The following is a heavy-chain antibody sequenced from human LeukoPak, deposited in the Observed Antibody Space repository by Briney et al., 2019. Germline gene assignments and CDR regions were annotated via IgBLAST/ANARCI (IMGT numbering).Heavy chain of an antibody. J-gene: IGHJ4*02. CDR3: TKRRLRFHS. Sequence: GGSLRLSCAASGFAFSTFGMSWVRQAPGKGLDWVSGLSHDGDTTYYADSVKGRFTISRDNSKNTLYLQMSNLKAEDTAVYHCTKRRLRFHSWGQGTLVTVSS. V-gene: IGHV3-23*01. CDR2: LSHDGDTT. D-gene: IGHD3-3*01. CDR1: GFAFSTFG.